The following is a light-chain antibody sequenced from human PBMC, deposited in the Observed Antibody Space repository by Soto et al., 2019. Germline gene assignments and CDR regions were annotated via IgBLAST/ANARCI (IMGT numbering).Light chain of an antibody. CDR1: SSNIGNNY. CDR2: DNN. CDR3: GTWDSSLSVHV. V-gene: IGLV1-51*01. Sequence: QSVLTQPPSVCAAPGQKVTISCSGSSSNIGNNYVSWYQQVPGTAPKLLTYDNNKRPSGNPDRFSGSKSGTSATLGISGLQTGDEADYYCGTWDSSLSVHVFGTGTKVTVL. J-gene: IGLJ1*01.